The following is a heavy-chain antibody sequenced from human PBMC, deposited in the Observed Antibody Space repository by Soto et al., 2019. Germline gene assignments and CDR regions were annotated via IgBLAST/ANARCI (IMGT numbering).Heavy chain of an antibody. CDR2: IYYSGST. CDR1: GGSISSYY. CDR3: ARRYGGNFDY. D-gene: IGHD1-26*01. V-gene: IGHV4-59*01. Sequence: QVQLQESGPGLVKPSGTLSLTCTVSGGSISSYYWSWIRQPPGKGLEWIGYIYYSGSTNYNPSLKSRVIISVDTSKNQFSLKLSSVTAADTAVYYCARRYGGNFDYWGQGTLVTVSS. J-gene: IGHJ4*02.